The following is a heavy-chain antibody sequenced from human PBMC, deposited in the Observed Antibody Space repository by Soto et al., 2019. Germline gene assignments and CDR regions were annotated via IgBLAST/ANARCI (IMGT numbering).Heavy chain of an antibody. D-gene: IGHD1-20*01. CDR2: ISSSSSYI. CDR1: GFTFSSYS. CDR3: ASSISIRGTTDFNGRERKYNWNHNWFDP. Sequence: PGGSLRLSCAASGFTFSSYSMNWVRQAPGKGLEWVSSISSSSSYIYYADSVKGRFTISRDNAKNSLYLQMNSLRAEDTAVYYCASSISIRGTTDFNGRERKYNWNHNWFDPWGQGTLVTVSS. J-gene: IGHJ5*02. V-gene: IGHV3-21*01.